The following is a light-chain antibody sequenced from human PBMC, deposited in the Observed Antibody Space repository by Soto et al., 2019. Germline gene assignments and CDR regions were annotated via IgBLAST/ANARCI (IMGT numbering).Light chain of an antibody. Sequence: SYELAQPPSVSVAPGKTARITCGGNNIGSKSVHWYQQKPGQAPVVVIYYNSDGPSGIPERFSGSNSGNTATLTISSVEAGDEADYHCQVWDSSSDLVVFGGGTKLTVL. J-gene: IGLJ2*01. CDR3: QVWDSSSDLVV. V-gene: IGLV3-21*04. CDR2: YNS. CDR1: NIGSKS.